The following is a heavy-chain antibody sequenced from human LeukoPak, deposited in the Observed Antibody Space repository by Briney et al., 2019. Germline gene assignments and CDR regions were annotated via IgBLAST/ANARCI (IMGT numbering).Heavy chain of an antibody. Sequence: PGGSLRLSCAASGFTFSNAWMSWVRQAPGKGLEWVGRIKRKTDGGTTDYAAPVKGRFTISRDDSKNTLYLQMNSLKTEDTAVYYCNTDIAQLELSDFWGHGTLVTVSS. CDR2: IKRKTDGGTT. J-gene: IGHJ4*01. CDR3: NTDIAQLELSDF. D-gene: IGHD1-1*01. V-gene: IGHV3-15*01. CDR1: GFTFSNAW.